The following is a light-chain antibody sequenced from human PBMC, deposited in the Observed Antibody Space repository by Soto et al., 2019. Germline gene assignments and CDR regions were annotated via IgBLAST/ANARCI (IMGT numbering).Light chain of an antibody. V-gene: IGLV2-14*01. CDR1: SSDVGGYNY. Sequence: QSVLTQPASVSGSPGQSITISCTGTSSDVGGYNYVSWYQQHPGKAPKLMIYDVSKRPAGVSNRFSGSKSGNTASLTISGLQAEDEADYSCSSYTSSSTYVVFGGGTKLTVL. CDR3: SSYTSSSTYVV. J-gene: IGLJ2*01. CDR2: DVS.